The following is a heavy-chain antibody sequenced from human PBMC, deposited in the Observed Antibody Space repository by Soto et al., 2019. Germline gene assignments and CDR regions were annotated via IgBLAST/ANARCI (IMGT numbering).Heavy chain of an antibody. V-gene: IGHV3-11*05. CDR3: ARGSGVGEATEDLDY. D-gene: IGHD3-10*01. CDR1: GLTFSDYY. Sequence: QVQLVESGGGLVKPGGSLRLSCAVSGLTFSDYYMSWIRQPPGKGLEWLSYISGNGIYTRYADSVKGRFTVSRDNAKNSLYLQMSSLRVEDTAVYYCARGSGVGEATEDLDYWGQGTLVTVSS. CDR2: ISGNGIYT. J-gene: IGHJ4*02.